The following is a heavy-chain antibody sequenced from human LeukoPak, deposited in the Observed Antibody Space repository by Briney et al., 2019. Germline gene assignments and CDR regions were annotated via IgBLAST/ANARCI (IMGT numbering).Heavy chain of an antibody. Sequence: SGGSLRLSCAASGFTFSSYEMDWVRQAPGKGLEWVSNIKSDGYTMYADSVKGRFTISRDNAKNLLFLDMSSLRAEDKAIYYCAKELTPHSSGFDAFEIWGQGTMVTVSS. CDR2: IKSDGYT. V-gene: IGHV3-48*03. CDR3: AKELTPHSSGFDAFEI. D-gene: IGHD3-22*01. CDR1: GFTFSSYE. J-gene: IGHJ3*02.